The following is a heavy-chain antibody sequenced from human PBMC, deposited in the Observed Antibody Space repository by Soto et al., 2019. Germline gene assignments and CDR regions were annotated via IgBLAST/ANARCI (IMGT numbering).Heavy chain of an antibody. D-gene: IGHD6-19*01. J-gene: IGHJ4*02. V-gene: IGHV3-33*01. CDR3: AREGQWLEFDY. CDR2: IWYDGSNK. Sequence: QVQLVGSGGGVVQPGRSLRLSCAASGFTFSSYGMHWVRQAPGKGLEWVAVIWYDGSNKYYADSVKGRFTISRDNSKNTLYLQMNSLRAEDTAVYYCAREGQWLEFDYWGQGTLVTVSS. CDR1: GFTFSSYG.